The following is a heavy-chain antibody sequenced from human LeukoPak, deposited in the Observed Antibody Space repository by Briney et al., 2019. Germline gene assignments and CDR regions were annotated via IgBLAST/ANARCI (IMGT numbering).Heavy chain of an antibody. J-gene: IGHJ5*02. D-gene: IGHD3-22*01. CDR1: GGSISSGDYY. Sequence: SQTLSLTCTVSGGSISSGDYYWSWIRQPPGEGLEWIAYMYYSGSTYYNPSLKSRVTMSADTSKNQLSLKLSSVTAADTAVYYCARPYYYDSRIDPWGQGILVTVSS. V-gene: IGHV4-30-4*01. CDR3: ARPYYYDSRIDP. CDR2: MYYSGST.